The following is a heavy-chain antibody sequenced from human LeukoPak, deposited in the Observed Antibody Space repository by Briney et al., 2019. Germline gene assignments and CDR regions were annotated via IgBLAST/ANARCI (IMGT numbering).Heavy chain of an antibody. Sequence: PSETLSLTCTVSGGSISSYYWSWIRQPPGKGLEWIGYIYYSGSTNYNPSLESRVTISVDTSKNQFSLKLSSVTAADTAVYYCARDTEGYCSGGSCRPIGMDVWGQGTTVTVSS. D-gene: IGHD2-15*01. V-gene: IGHV4-59*01. CDR2: IYYSGST. CDR1: GGSISSYY. CDR3: ARDTEGYCSGGSCRPIGMDV. J-gene: IGHJ6*02.